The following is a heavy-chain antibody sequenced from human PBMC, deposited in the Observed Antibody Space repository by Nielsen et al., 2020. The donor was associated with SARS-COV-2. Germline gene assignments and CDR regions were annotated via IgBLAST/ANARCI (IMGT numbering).Heavy chain of an antibody. D-gene: IGHD5-18*01. CDR3: ARGKSRLWIQLWTPFDY. V-gene: IGHV4-34*01. CDR1: GGSFSGYY. Sequence: SETLFLTCAVYGGSFSGYYWSWIRQPPGKGLEWIGEINHSGSTNYNPSLKSRVTISVDTSKNQFSLKLSSVTAADTAVYYCARGKSRLWIQLWTPFDYWGQGTLVTVSS. J-gene: IGHJ4*02. CDR2: INHSGST.